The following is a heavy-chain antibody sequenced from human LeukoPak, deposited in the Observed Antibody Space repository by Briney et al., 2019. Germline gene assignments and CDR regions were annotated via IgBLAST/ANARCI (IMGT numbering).Heavy chain of an antibody. CDR3: ARAYDFWSDNWFDP. V-gene: IGHV4-59*01. Sequence: PPETLSLTCTVSGGSISSYYWSWILQPPGKGLGWIGYIYYSGSTNYNPPLKSRVTISVDTSKNQFSLKLSSVTAADTAGYYCARAYDFWSDNWFDPWGQGTLVTVSS. D-gene: IGHD3-3*01. CDR1: GGSISSYY. CDR2: IYYSGST. J-gene: IGHJ5*02.